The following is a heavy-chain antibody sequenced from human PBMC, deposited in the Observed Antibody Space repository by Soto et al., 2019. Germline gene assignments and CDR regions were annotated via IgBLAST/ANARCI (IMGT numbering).Heavy chain of an antibody. CDR3: ARAPGGPYYFDY. V-gene: IGHV4-34*01. CDR2: INHSGST. Sequence: SETLSLTCAVYGGSFSGYYWSWIRQPPGKGLEWIGEINHSGSTNYNPSLKSRVTISVDTSKNQFSLKLSSVTAADTAVYYCARAPGGPYYFDYWGQGTLGTVS. CDR1: GGSFSGYY. J-gene: IGHJ4*02. D-gene: IGHD3-16*01.